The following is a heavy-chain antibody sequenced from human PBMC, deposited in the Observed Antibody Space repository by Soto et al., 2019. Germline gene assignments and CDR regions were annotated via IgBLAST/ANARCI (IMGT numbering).Heavy chain of an antibody. J-gene: IGHJ4*02. D-gene: IGHD1-1*01. CDR3: PTAGNSRFDS. CDR1: AFSFSTSW. V-gene: IGHV3-74*01. CDR2: INPDGRTI. Sequence: GGSLRLSCAASAFSFSTSWMHWVRQAPGEGLVWVSRINPDGRTINYADSVKGRLTISRDNAKNTLYLQMNILRVEDTAVYFCPTAGNSRFDSWGLGTLVTVSS.